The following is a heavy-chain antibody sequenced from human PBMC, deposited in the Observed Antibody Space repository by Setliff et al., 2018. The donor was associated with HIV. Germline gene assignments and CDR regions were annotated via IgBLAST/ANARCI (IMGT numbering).Heavy chain of an antibody. Sequence: SETLSLTCTVSGGSLNTGTYYWSWIRQPAGKGLEWIGHIYITEDTDYNPSLKSRVTISVDTSKNQFSLKLSSVTAADTAMYYCARGRMATVLIRNWIDPWGQGSLVTVSS. D-gene: IGHD4-4*01. V-gene: IGHV4-61*09. CDR3: ARGRMATVLIRNWIDP. CDR2: IYITEDT. J-gene: IGHJ5*02. CDR1: GGSLNTGTYY.